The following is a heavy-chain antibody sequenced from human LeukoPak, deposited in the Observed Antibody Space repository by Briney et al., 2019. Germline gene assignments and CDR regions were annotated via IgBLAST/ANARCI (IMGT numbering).Heavy chain of an antibody. CDR1: GFTLDDYA. CDR2: ISWNSGSI. CDR3: ARAGAHSSSSLRY. J-gene: IGHJ4*02. Sequence: HPGGSLRLSCAASGFTLDDYAMHWVRQAPGKGLEWVSGISWNSGSIGYADSVKGRFTISRDNAKNSLYLQMNSLRAEDTAVYYCARAGAHSSSSLRYWGQGTLVTVSS. V-gene: IGHV3-9*01. D-gene: IGHD6-13*01.